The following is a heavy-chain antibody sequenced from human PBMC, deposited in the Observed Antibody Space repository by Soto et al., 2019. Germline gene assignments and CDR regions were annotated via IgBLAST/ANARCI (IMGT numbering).Heavy chain of an antibody. CDR3: ERHLAAGYY. CDR2: INPSGGST. Sequence: QVQLVQSGAEVKKPGASVKVSCKASGYTFTSYYMHWVRQSPGQGLAWMGIINPSGGSTTYAQQFQGRFTMTRDTSTSTVYTDLSSLRSEDTAVYYCERHLAAGYYGGQGTVVTFSS. CDR1: GYTFTSYY. D-gene: IGHD6-13*01. J-gene: IGHJ4*02. V-gene: IGHV1-46*01.